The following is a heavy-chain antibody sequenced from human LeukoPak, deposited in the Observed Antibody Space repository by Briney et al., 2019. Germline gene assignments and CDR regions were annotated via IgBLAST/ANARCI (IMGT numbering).Heavy chain of an antibody. D-gene: IGHD2-2*01. J-gene: IGHJ4*02. V-gene: IGHV3-23*01. CDR1: GFTFSSYA. CDR2: ISGSGGST. CDR3: ARSSTGTSCYSNPQPFDY. Sequence: TGGSLRLSCAASGFTFSSYAMSWVRQAPGKGLEWVSAISGSGGSTYYADSVKGRFTISRDNSKNTLYLQMNSLRAEDTAVYYCARSSTGTSCYSNPQPFDYWGQGTLVTVSS.